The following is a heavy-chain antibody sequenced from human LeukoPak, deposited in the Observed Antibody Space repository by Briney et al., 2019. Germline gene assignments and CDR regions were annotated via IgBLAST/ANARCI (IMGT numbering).Heavy chain of an antibody. J-gene: IGHJ4*02. V-gene: IGHV3-23*01. CDR2: IFGSGGSA. D-gene: IGHD2-15*01. Sequence: GSLRLSCTASGFAFGSYAMYWVRQAPGKGLEWVSGIFGSGGSAHYADSVKGRFAISRDNSKNTVYLEMNSLGVEDTAVYYCAKTTVGYSSGRFPGWPADYWGQGTLVTVSS. CDR3: AKTTVGYSSGRFPGWPADY. CDR1: GFAFGSYA.